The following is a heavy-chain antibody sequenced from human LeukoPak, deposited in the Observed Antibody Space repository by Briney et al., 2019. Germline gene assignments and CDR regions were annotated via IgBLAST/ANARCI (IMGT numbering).Heavy chain of an antibody. CDR1: GFTFSSYA. CDR3: AKDERRIAAPPDY. D-gene: IGHD6-13*01. Sequence: GGSLRLSCAASGFTFSSYAMSWVRQAPGKGLEWVSAISASGSSTYYADSVKGRFTISRDNSKNTLYLQMNSLRVEDTAVFYCAKDERRIAAPPDYWGQGTLVTVSS. V-gene: IGHV3-23*01. CDR2: ISASGSST. J-gene: IGHJ4*02.